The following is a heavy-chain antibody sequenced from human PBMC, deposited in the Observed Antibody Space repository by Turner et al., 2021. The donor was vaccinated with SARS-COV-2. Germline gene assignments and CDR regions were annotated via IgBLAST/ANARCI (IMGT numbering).Heavy chain of an antibody. CDR3: ASQEALVPSYYYYYYGMDV. V-gene: IGHV4-39*01. CDR2: IDYSGST. Sequence: QLQLQESGPGLVKPSETLSLTCTVSGGSISSSSYYWGWIRQPPGKGLEWIGRIDYSGSTYYNPSLKSRVTISVDTSKNQFSLKLGSVTAADTAVYYCASQEALVPSYYYYYYGMDVWGQGTTVTVSS. D-gene: IGHD3-10*01. J-gene: IGHJ6*02. CDR1: GGSISSSSYY.